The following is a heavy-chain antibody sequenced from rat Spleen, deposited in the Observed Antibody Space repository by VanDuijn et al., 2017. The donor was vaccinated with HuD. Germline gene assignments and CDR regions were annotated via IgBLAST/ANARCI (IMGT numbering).Heavy chain of an antibody. Sequence: QVQLKESGPGLVQPSQTLSLTCTVSGLSLSTNSVSWIRQPPGKGLEWMGVIWTGGRTEYNSALKSRLSISRDTSKSPVLLKMNSLQTEDTAMYFCARLTIGSWGQGVMVTVSS. CDR1: GLSLSTNS. J-gene: IGHJ2*01. CDR2: IWTGGRT. CDR3: ARLTIGS. V-gene: IGHV2-16*01. D-gene: IGHD1-3*01.